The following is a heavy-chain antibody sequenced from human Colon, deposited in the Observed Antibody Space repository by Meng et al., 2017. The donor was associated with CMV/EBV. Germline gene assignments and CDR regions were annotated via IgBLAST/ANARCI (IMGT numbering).Heavy chain of an antibody. CDR2: IYYSGST. CDR3: TRYALGATYLFDY. V-gene: IGHV4-30-4*01. J-gene: IGHJ4*02. Sequence: VSGGSIRSDDHYWSRIRLPPGKGLEWIGYIYYSGSTYYNPSLKSRVTISLDTSKNQFSLKLNSVIATDTAVYYCTRYALGATYLFDYWGQGTLVPSPQ. D-gene: IGHD2-2*01. CDR1: GGSIRSDDHY.